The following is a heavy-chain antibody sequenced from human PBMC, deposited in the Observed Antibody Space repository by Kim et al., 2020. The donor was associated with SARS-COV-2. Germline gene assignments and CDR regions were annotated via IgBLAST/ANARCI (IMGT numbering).Heavy chain of an antibody. V-gene: IGHV3-23*01. D-gene: IGHD3-3*01. J-gene: IGHJ4*02. CDR2: ISGSGGST. CDR3: AKDSRYDFWSGYYFDY. Sequence: GGSLRLSCAASGFTFSNYAMSWVRQAPGKGLEWVSVISGSGGSTYYADSVKGRFTISRDNSKNTLYLQMNSLRAEDTVVYYCAKDSRYDFWSGYYFDYWGQGTLVTVSS. CDR1: GFTFSNYA.